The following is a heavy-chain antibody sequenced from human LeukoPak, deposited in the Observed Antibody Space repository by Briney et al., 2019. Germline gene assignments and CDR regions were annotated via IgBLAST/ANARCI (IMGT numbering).Heavy chain of an antibody. CDR1: GYSFTTYG. CDR3: ARGPEGYHEFLTSSSY. V-gene: IGHV1-18*01. CDR2: ISTYNGLT. D-gene: IGHD3-9*01. J-gene: IGHJ4*02. Sequence: GASVKVSCKASGYSFTTYGVTWLRQAPGQGLEWVRWISTYNGLTNYAQKFQGGVTMTTDTSTTTAYMELRSLRPDDTAVYYCARGPEGYHEFLTSSSYWGQGTLVTVSS.